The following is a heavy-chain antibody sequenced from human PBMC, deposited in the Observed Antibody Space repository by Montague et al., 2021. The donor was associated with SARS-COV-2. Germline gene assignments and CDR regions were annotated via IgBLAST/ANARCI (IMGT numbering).Heavy chain of an antibody. Sequence: TLSLTCTVSGDSISSGTYYWSWIRQPTGKGLEWIGRIYTNGSTNYNPSLKGRVTISVDTSKNHFSLNLTSVTAADTAVYYCARVGGNGYRFLDYWGQGTLVTVSS. V-gene: IGHV4-61*02. J-gene: IGHJ4*02. CDR3: ARVGGNGYRFLDY. D-gene: IGHD1-1*01. CDR1: GDSISSGTYY. CDR2: IYTNGST.